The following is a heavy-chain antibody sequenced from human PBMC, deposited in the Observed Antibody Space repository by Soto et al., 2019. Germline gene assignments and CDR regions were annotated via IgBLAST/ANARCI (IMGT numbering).Heavy chain of an antibody. D-gene: IGHD6-6*01. V-gene: IGHV3-23*01. CDR3: AKDGGIAARLPEFDY. CDR2: ISGSGGST. Sequence: PGGSLRLSCAASGFTFSSYAMSWVRQAPGKGLEWVSAISGSGGSTYYADSVKGRFTIARDNSKNTLYLQMNSLRAEDAAVYYCAKDGGIAARLPEFDYWGQGTLVTVSS. CDR1: GFTFSSYA. J-gene: IGHJ4*02.